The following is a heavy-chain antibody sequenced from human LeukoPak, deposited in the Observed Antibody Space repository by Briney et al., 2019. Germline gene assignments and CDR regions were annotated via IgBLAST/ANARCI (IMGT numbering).Heavy chain of an antibody. D-gene: IGHD3-10*01. CDR3: AKRGTGSFFDY. V-gene: IGHV3-23*01. J-gene: IGHJ4*02. Sequence: GGSLRLSCAASGFTFSSYAMSWVRQAPGKGLEWVSAISGSGGSTYCADSVKGRFTISRGNSKNTLYLQMNSLRAEDTAVYYCAKRGTGSFFDYWGQGTLVTVSS. CDR1: GFTFSSYA. CDR2: ISGSGGST.